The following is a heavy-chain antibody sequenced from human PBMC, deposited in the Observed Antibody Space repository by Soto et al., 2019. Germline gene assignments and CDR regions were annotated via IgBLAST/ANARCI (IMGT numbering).Heavy chain of an antibody. CDR1: RVAFSKFI. CDR3: AKVRYSSPLGYYYGMDV. V-gene: IGHV1-69*13. Sequence: SVKVSCKASRVAFSKFIVTWVRQAPGLGLEWVGGIIPIFGTANYAQKFQGRVTITADESTSTSYMEVNNLRSEDTAVYYCAKVRYSSPLGYYYGMDVWGQGTTVTVSS. D-gene: IGHD6-19*01. CDR2: IIPIFGTA. J-gene: IGHJ6*02.